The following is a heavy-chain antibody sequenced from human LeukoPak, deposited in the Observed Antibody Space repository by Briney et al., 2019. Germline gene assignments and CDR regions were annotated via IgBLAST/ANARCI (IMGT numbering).Heavy chain of an antibody. CDR3: AKRIQSAMATGY. D-gene: IGHD5-18*01. V-gene: IGHV3-23*01. J-gene: IGHJ4*02. CDR2: ISGSGGNT. CDR1: GFSFSIYG. Sequence: GGTLRLSCEASGFSFSIYGMSWVRQAPGKGLEWVSGISGSGGNTYYAEALTGRFTVSRDNSKNTLYLQMNSLRAEDTAVYYCAKRIQSAMATGYWGQGTLVTVSS.